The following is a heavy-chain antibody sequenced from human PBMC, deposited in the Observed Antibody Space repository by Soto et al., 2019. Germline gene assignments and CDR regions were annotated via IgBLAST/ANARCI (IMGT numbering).Heavy chain of an antibody. CDR2: ISGSGGST. J-gene: IGHJ4*02. CDR3: AKDLGYCYDSSGYYDY. V-gene: IGHV3-23*01. Sequence: QPGGSLRLSCAASGFTFSSYAMSWVRQAPGKGLEWVSAISGSGGSTYYADSVKGRFTISRDNSKNTLYLQMNSLRAEDTAVYYCAKDLGYCYDSSGYYDYWGQGTLVTVSS. D-gene: IGHD3-22*01. CDR1: GFTFSSYA.